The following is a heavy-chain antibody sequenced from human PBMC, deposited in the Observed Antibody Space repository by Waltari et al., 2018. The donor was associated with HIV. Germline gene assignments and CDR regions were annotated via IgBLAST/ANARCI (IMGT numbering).Heavy chain of an antibody. CDR2: INPNSGGT. CDR1: GYTFTGYY. Sequence: QVQLVQSGAEVKKPGASVKVSCKASGYTFTGYYMHWVRQAPGQGLEWMGRINPNSGGTNYAQKFQGRVTMTRDTSISTAYMKLSRLRSDDTAVYYCARGGTVTTIGGSTNWFDPWGQGTLVTVSS. D-gene: IGHD4-17*01. J-gene: IGHJ5*02. V-gene: IGHV1-2*06. CDR3: ARGGTVTTIGGSTNWFDP.